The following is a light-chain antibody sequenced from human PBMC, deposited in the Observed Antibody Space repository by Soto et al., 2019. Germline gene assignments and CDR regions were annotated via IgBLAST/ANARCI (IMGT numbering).Light chain of an antibody. J-gene: IGKJ2*01. V-gene: IGKV3-15*01. CDR2: GAS. Sequence: EIVRTQSPATLSVSPGERATLSCRARQRVSTNLAWYQQKPGQAPRLLIYGASTRATGIPGRSSGSGAETEFTLTISNLQSEDFAVYYCQQSSDWPPTYTFGPGTKLEIK. CDR1: QRVSTN. CDR3: QQSSDWPPTYT.